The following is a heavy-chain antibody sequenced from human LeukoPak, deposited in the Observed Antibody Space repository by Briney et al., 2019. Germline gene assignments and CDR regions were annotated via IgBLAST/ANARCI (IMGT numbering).Heavy chain of an antibody. V-gene: IGHV3-7*01. J-gene: IGHJ4*02. Sequence: GGSLRLSCAASGFTFSSYSMSWVRQAPGKGLDWVANINQDGSEKYYVDSEKGRFTISRDNAKNSLYLQMDSLRAEDTAVYYCARDRVWTVLYWGQGTLVTVSS. CDR2: INQDGSEK. CDR3: ARDRVWTVLY. D-gene: IGHD6-13*01. CDR1: GFTFSSYS.